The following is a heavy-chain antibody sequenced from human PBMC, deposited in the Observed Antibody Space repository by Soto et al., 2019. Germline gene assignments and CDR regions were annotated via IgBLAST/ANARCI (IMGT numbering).Heavy chain of an antibody. D-gene: IGHD4-17*01. CDR1: GGTFSSYT. CDR3: ARDLGDYGDYLNY. J-gene: IGHJ4*02. Sequence: QVQLVQSGAEVKKPGSSVKVSCKASGGTFSSYTISWVRQAPGQGLEWMGRIIPILGIANYAQKFQGRVTITADKYTSTAYMELSSLRSEDTAVYYCARDLGDYGDYLNYWGQGTLVTVSS. V-gene: IGHV1-69*08. CDR2: IIPILGIA.